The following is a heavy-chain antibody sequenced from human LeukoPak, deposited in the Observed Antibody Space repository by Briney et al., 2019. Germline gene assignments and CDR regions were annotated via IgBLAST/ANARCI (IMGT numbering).Heavy chain of an antibody. D-gene: IGHD1-26*01. CDR2: ISGSGGSI. V-gene: IGHV3-23*01. Sequence: PGGSLRLSCEASGFTFSSYGMSWVRQAPGKGLEWVSGISGSGGSIYYADSLKGRFTISKDNSKNTLYLQMNSLRAEDTVVYYCAKDHTVGATFGVYFDYWGQGTLVTVSS. J-gene: IGHJ4*02. CDR1: GFTFSSYG. CDR3: AKDHTVGATFGVYFDY.